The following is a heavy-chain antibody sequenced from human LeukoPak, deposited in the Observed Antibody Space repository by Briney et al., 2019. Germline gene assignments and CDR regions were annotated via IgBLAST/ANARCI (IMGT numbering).Heavy chain of an antibody. CDR2: IYYSGST. J-gene: IGHJ4*02. D-gene: IGHD4-17*01. CDR3: ARNPMTMVTTEGAFDY. Sequence: PSETLSLTCTVPGGSISSGGYYWSWIRQHPGKGLEWIGYIYYSGSTYYNPSLKSRVTISVDTSKNQFSLKLSSVTAADTAVYYCARNPMTMVTTEGAFDYWGQGTLVTVSS. V-gene: IGHV4-31*03. CDR1: GGSISSGGYY.